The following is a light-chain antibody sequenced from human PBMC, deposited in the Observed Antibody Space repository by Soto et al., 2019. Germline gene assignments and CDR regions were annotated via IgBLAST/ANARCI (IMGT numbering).Light chain of an antibody. V-gene: IGKV3-15*01. CDR2: GAS. Sequence: EIVMTQSPATLSVSPGERATLSFRASQSVSNNLAWYQQKPGQAPRLLISGASTRATGVPARFSGSGSGTEFTLTISSLQSEAFAVYYCQQYNNWPSTFGQGTRLEIK. J-gene: IGKJ5*01. CDR1: QSVSNN. CDR3: QQYNNWPST.